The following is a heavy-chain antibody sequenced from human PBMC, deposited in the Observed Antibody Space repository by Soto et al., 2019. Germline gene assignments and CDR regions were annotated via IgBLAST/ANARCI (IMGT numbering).Heavy chain of an antibody. Sequence: QVQLQESGPGLVRPAGTLSLTCAVFGDSMNTNNWWSWVRQTRGKGLEWIGEIHHNGDTTYSPSLKSRVTMSLDKSKYQFSLRLTSVTAADTAVYYCARTRQSCSSSRCHDVYFDYWGRGTLVTVSS. J-gene: IGHJ4*02. D-gene: IGHD2-2*01. CDR1: GDSMNTNNW. CDR3: ARTRQSCSSSRCHDVYFDY. CDR2: IHHNGDT. V-gene: IGHV4-4*02.